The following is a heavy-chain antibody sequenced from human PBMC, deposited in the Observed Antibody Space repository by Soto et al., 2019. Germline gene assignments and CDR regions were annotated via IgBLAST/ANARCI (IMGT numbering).Heavy chain of an antibody. CDR2: ISYDVSNK. V-gene: IGHV3-30*18. J-gene: IGHJ6*02. CDR3: AKDHAAVADYYGMDV. Sequence: QVQLVESGGGVVQPGRSLRLSCAASGFTFSSYGMHWVRQAPGKGLEWVAVISYDVSNKYYADSVKGRFTISRDNSKNTLYLQMNSLRAEDTAVYYCAKDHAAVADYYGMDVWGQGTTVTVSS. CDR1: GFTFSSYG. D-gene: IGHD6-19*01.